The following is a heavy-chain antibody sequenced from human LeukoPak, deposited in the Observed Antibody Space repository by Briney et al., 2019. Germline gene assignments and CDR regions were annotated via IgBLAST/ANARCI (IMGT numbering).Heavy chain of an antibody. CDR3: ARRVLQAFGGNWFDP. V-gene: IGHV4-59*01. D-gene: IGHD3-10*01. CDR1: GGSISSYY. CDR2: IYYSGST. J-gene: IGHJ5*02. Sequence: PAETLSLTCTVSGGSISSYYWSWIRQPPGKRLEWIGYIYYSGSTNYNPSLKSRVTISVDTSKNQFSLKLSSVTAADTAVYYCARRVLQAFGGNWFDPWGQGTLVTVSS.